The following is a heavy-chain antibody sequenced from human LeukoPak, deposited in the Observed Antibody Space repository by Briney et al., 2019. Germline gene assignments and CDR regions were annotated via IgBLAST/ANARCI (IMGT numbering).Heavy chain of an antibody. CDR3: ARDLGRWWRSGWYFDL. Sequence: GGSLRLSCAASGFTFSSYWMSWVRQAPGKGLEWVANIKQDGSEKYYVDSVKGRFTISRDNAKNSLYLQMNSLRAEDTAVYYCARDLGRWWRSGWYFDLWGRGTLVTVSS. CDR2: IKQDGSEK. CDR1: GFTFSSYW. J-gene: IGHJ2*01. D-gene: IGHD2-21*01. V-gene: IGHV3-7*01.